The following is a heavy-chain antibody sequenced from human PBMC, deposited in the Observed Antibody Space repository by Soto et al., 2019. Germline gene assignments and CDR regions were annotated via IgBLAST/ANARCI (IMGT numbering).Heavy chain of an antibody. Sequence: QVQLVESGGGVVQPGRSLRLSCAASGFTFSSYGMHWVRQAPGKGLEWVAVIWYDGSNKYYADSVKGRFTISRDNSKNTLYLQMSSLRAEDTAVYYCERVRRVVLYYYGMDVWGQGTTVTVSS. CDR1: GFTFSSYG. V-gene: IGHV3-33*01. D-gene: IGHD2-2*01. J-gene: IGHJ6*02. CDR3: ERVRRVVLYYYGMDV. CDR2: IWYDGSNK.